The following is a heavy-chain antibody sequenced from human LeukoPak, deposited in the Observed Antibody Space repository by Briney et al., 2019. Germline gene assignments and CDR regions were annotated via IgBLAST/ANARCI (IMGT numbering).Heavy chain of an antibody. V-gene: IGHV4-59*01. CDR3: ARIGRDYDSSGYYCDY. Sequence: SETLSLTCTVSGGSISSYYWSWIRQPPGKGLEWIGYIYYSGSTNYNPSLKSRVTISVDTSKNQFSLKLSSVTAADTAVYYCARIGRDYDSSGYYCDYWGQGTLVTVSS. D-gene: IGHD3-22*01. CDR2: IYYSGST. CDR1: GGSISSYY. J-gene: IGHJ4*02.